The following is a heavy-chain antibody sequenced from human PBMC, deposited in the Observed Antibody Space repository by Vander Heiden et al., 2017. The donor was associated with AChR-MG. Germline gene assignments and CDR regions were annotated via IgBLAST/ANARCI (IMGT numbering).Heavy chain of an antibody. CDR3: AKARSTSGRGGFDY. V-gene: IGHV3-9*01. CDR2: ISWNSGSI. D-gene: IGHD2-2*01. CDR1: GFTFDDYA. Sequence: EVQLVESGGGLVQPGRSLRLSCAASGFTFDDYAMHWVRQAPGKGLEWVSGISWNSGSIDYADSVKGRFTISRDNAKNSLYLQMNSLRAEDTALFYCAKARSTSGRGGFDYWGQGTLVTVSS. J-gene: IGHJ4*02.